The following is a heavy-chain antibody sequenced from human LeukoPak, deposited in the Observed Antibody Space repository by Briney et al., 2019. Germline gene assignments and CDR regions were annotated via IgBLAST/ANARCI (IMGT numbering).Heavy chain of an antibody. CDR3: AGYCSSTSCHNWFDP. V-gene: IGHV3-30*02. CDR1: GFTFSSYG. Sequence: PGGSLRLSCAASGFTFSSYGMHWVRQAPGKGLEWVAFIRYEGSNKYYADSVMGRFTISRDNSKNTLYLQMNSLRAEDTAVYYCAGYCSSTSCHNWFDPWGQGTLVTVSS. D-gene: IGHD2-2*01. J-gene: IGHJ5*02. CDR2: IRYEGSNK.